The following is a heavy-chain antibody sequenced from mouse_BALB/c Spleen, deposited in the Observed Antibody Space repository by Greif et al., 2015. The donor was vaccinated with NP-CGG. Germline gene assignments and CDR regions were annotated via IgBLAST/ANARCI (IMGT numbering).Heavy chain of an antibody. CDR1: GYTFSSYW. D-gene: IGHD1-1*01. Sequence: QVHVMESGAELMKPGASVKISCKATGYTFSSYWIEWVKQRPGHGLEWIGEILPGSGSTNYNEKFKGKATFTADTSSNTAYMQLSSLTSEDSAVYYCARSLFITTVTYAMDYWGQGTSVTVSS. CDR2: ILPGSGST. J-gene: IGHJ4*01. CDR3: ARSLFITTVTYAMDY. V-gene: IGHV1-9*01.